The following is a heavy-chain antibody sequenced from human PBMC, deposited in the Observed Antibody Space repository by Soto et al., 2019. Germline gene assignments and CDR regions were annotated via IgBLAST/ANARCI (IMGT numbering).Heavy chain of an antibody. Sequence: EVQLVVSGGGLVQPGGSLRLSCVASGFAFNDYWMSWVRQGPGKGLEWLANIKEDGSERYYLVSVKGRFTIARDNAKNSLYLQMTSLRAEDTAVYFCARRGDDFDFWGPGTLVTVSS. V-gene: IGHV3-7*01. CDR3: ARRGDDFDF. D-gene: IGHD2-21*02. CDR1: GFAFNDYW. J-gene: IGHJ4*02. CDR2: IKEDGSER.